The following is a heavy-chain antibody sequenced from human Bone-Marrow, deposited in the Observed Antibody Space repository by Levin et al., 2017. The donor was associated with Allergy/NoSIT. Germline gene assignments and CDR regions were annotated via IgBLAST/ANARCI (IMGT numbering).Heavy chain of an antibody. J-gene: IGHJ5*02. D-gene: IGHD2-21*02. CDR3: ARGGDYYWFDP. CDR1: GVSIGAYY. CDR2: FYFNGKS. V-gene: IGHV4-59*01. Sequence: GSLRLSCTVSGVSIGAYYWSWIRQPPGKGLEWIGYFYFNGKSSYNPSLKSRVTMSIDTSKKEFSLRLSSVTAADTAVYYCARGGDYYWFDPWGQGIPVIVSS.